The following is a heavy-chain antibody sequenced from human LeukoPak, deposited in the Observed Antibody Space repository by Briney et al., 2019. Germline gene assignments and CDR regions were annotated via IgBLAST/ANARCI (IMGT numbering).Heavy chain of an antibody. CDR1: GGSISSGDYY. CDR3: ASYCSGGSCYSDY. D-gene: IGHD2-15*01. V-gene: IGHV4-30-4*08. Sequence: PSETLSLTCTVSGGSISSGDYYWSWIRQPPGKGLEWIGYIYYSGSTYYNPSLKSRVTISVDTSKNQFSLKPSSVTAADTAVYYCASYCSGGSCYSDYWGQGTLVTVSS. CDR2: IYYSGST. J-gene: IGHJ4*02.